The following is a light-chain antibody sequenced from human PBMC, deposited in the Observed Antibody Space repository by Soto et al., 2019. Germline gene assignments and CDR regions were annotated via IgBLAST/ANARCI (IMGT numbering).Light chain of an antibody. CDR2: DVT. CDR1: SRDVGIYNY. V-gene: IGLV2-11*01. J-gene: IGLJ2*01. CDR3: CSYAGNYTLL. Sequence: QSALTQPRSVSGSPGQSVTGAGTGTSRDVGIYNYVSWYQQRPGTAPEVMIYDVTKRPSGVPDRFSGSKSANTASLTISGLQADDEADYYCCSYAGNYTLLFGGGTKVTVL.